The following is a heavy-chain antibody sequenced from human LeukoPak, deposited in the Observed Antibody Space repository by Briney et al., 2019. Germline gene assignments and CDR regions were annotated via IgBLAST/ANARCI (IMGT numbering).Heavy chain of an antibody. CDR2: ISAYNGNT. CDR1: GYTFTSYG. D-gene: IGHD2-2*02. CDR3: ARAGFYCSSTSCYKEGYNWFDP. J-gene: IGHJ5*02. V-gene: IGHV1-18*01. Sequence: ASVKVSCKASGYTFTSYGISWVRQAPGQGLEWMGWISAYNGNTNYAQKLQGRVTMTTDTSTSTAYMELRSLRSEDTAVYYCARAGFYCSSTSCYKEGYNWFDPWGQGTLVTVSS.